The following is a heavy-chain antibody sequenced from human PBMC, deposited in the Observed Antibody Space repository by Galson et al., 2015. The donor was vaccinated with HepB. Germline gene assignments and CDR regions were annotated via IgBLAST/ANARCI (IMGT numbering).Heavy chain of an antibody. CDR2: ISSSSSTI. D-gene: IGHD6-19*01. V-gene: IGHV3-48*04. J-gene: IGHJ3*02. Sequence: SLRLSCAASGFTFSSYSMNWVRQAPGKGLEWVSYISSSSSTIYYADSVKGRFTISRDNAKNSLYLQMNSLRAEDTAVYYCARGEKTRSASYSSGWYGFDAFDIWGQGTMVTVSS. CDR3: ARGEKTRSASYSSGWYGFDAFDI. CDR1: GFTFSSYS.